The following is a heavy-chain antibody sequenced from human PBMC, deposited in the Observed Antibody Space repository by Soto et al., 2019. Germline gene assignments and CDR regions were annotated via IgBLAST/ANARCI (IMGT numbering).Heavy chain of an antibody. Sequence: QVQLVESGGGVVQPGRSLRLSCAASGFTFSSYGMHWVRQAPGKGLEWVAVIWYDGSNKYYADSVKGRFTISRDNSKNTLYLQMNSLRAEDTGVYYCARDGDSSGWYQVFRVWGQGTLVTVSS. CDR2: IWYDGSNK. J-gene: IGHJ4*02. CDR3: ARDGDSSGWYQVFRV. D-gene: IGHD6-19*01. V-gene: IGHV3-33*01. CDR1: GFTFSSYG.